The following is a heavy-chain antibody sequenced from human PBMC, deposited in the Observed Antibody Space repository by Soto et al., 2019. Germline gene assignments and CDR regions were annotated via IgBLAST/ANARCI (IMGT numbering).Heavy chain of an antibody. J-gene: IGHJ4*02. Sequence: QLQLQESGPGLVKPSETLSLTCTVSGGSISSSSYYWGWIRQPPGKGLEWIGSLYYSGSTYYNPSLKXXVXIXXDTSKNQFPLKLSSVTAADTAVYYCVGSGYSPFDYWGQGTLVTVSS. D-gene: IGHD3-22*01. V-gene: IGHV4-39*01. CDR1: GGSISSSSYY. CDR2: LYYSGST. CDR3: VGSGYSPFDY.